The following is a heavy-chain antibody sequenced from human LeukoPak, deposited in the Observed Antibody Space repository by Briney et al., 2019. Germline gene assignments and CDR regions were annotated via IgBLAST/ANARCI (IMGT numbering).Heavy chain of an antibody. CDR3: AKDRRNSGRYLYYFDY. Sequence: GGSLRLSCAASGFTFSSYGMHWVRQAPGKGLEWVAFIRYDGCNKYYADSVKGRFTISRDNSKNTLYLQTNSLRAEDTAVYYCAKDRRNSGRYLYYFDYWGQGTLVTVSS. CDR1: GFTFSSYG. J-gene: IGHJ4*02. V-gene: IGHV3-30*02. D-gene: IGHD1-26*01. CDR2: IRYDGCNK.